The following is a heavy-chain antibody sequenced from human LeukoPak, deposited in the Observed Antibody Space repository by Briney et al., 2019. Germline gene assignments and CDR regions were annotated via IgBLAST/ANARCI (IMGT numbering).Heavy chain of an antibody. Sequence: GGSLRLSCAASGFTFSSYGMHWVRQAPGKGLEWVALISYDGINKNYADSVKGRFTISRDNSKNTLYLQMNSLRAEDTAVYYCARDLLEVGILYGMDVWGQGTTVTVSS. V-gene: IGHV3-30*03. CDR2: ISYDGINK. CDR3: ARDLLEVGILYGMDV. CDR1: GFTFSSYG. J-gene: IGHJ6*02. D-gene: IGHD3-3*01.